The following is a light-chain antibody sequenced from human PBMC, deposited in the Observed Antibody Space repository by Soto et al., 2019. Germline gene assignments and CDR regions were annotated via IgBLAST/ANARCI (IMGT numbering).Light chain of an antibody. CDR1: QSVNSNY. Sequence: EIVLTQSPGTLSLSPGERATLSCRASQSVNSNYLAWYQQKPGQAPRLLIYGASSRPTGIPDRLRGSGSGTVYTLTISRLEPEDFAVYYCQQYIDSPPGYPIGQGTKLEIK. CDR2: GAS. V-gene: IGKV3-20*01. J-gene: IGKJ2*01. CDR3: QQYIDSPPGYP.